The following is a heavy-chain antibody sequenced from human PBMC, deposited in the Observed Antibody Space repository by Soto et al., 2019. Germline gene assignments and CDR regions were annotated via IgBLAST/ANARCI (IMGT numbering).Heavy chain of an antibody. CDR3: AREIGGSYFQYNWFDP. V-gene: IGHV4-34*01. J-gene: IGHJ5*02. CDR2: INHSGST. Sequence: QVQLQQWGAGLLKPSETLSLTCAVYGGSFSGYYWIWIRQPPGKGLEWIGEINHSGSTNYNPSLKSRVTIAVDTSKNQFSLKLSSVTAADTAVYYCAREIGGSYFQYNWFDPWGQGTLVTVSS. D-gene: IGHD2-15*01. CDR1: GGSFSGYY.